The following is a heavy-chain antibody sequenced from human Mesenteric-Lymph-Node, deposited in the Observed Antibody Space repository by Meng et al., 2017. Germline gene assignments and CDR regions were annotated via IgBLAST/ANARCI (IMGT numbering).Heavy chain of an antibody. D-gene: IGHD3-10*01. CDR1: GYTFTGYY. J-gene: IGHJ4*02. V-gene: IGHV1-2*02. CDR3: ARALDYYGSGSYLNRFGY. Sequence: ASVKVSCKASGYTFTGYYIHWVRQAPGQGLEWMAWINPNSGDTNYAQKFQGRVTVTRVTSISTAYMELTSLRSDDTAVYYCARALDYYGSGSYLNRFGYWGQGTLVTVSS. CDR2: INPNSGDT.